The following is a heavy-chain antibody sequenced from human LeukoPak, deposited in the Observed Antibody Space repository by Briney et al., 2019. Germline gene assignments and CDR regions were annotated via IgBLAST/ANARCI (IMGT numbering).Heavy chain of an antibody. CDR3: ARDYFYDILTGYSLGLYFDY. Sequence: AASVKVSCKASGYTFTSYAMHWVRQAPGQRLDWMGWINAGNGNTKYSQKFQGRVTITRDTSASTAYMELSSLRSEDTAVYYCARDYFYDILTGYSLGLYFDYWGQGTLVTVSS. V-gene: IGHV1-3*01. J-gene: IGHJ4*02. CDR1: GYTFTSYA. CDR2: INAGNGNT. D-gene: IGHD3-9*01.